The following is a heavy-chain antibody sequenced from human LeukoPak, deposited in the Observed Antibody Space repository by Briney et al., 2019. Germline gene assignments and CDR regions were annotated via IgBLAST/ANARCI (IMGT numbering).Heavy chain of an antibody. Sequence: ASVKVSCKASGYTFTGYYMHWVRQAPGQGLEWMGWINPNSGGTNYAQKFQGRVTMTRDTSISTAYMEPSRLRSDDTAVYYCARIYHGSGSYTSHSDYWGQGTLVTVSS. J-gene: IGHJ4*02. CDR3: ARIYHGSGSYTSHSDY. V-gene: IGHV1-2*02. D-gene: IGHD3-10*01. CDR1: GYTFTGYY. CDR2: INPNSGGT.